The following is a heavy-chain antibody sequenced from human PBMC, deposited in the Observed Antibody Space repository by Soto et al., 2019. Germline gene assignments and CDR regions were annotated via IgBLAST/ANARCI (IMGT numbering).Heavy chain of an antibody. J-gene: IGHJ6*02. CDR2: INHGGST. D-gene: IGHD1-26*01. CDR3: ARGEVGATSYYYYYDLDV. CDR1: GGSFSGYY. Sequence: QVQLEQWGAGLLKPSETLSLTCAVYGGSFSGYYWNWIRQPPGKGLEWIGEINHGGSTNYSPSLQSRVTISLDTSKNQFSLTLSSVTAADTAVYYCARGEVGATSYYYYYDLDVWGQGTTVTVSS. V-gene: IGHV4-34*01.